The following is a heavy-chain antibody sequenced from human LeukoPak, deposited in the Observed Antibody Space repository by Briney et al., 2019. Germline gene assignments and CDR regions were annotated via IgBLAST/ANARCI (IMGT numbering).Heavy chain of an antibody. CDR2: ISHDGNNK. CDR1: AFSHNDYA. CDR3: ARDLSKMYCSSSGCDYYYYGMDV. J-gene: IGHJ6*02. D-gene: IGHD2-2*01. V-gene: IGHV3-30-3*01. Sequence: GGSLRLSCAASAFSHNDYAMHWVRQAPGKGLEWVTLISHDGNNKYYADSVKGRFTISRDNSKKTLYLQMNSLRAEDTAVYYCARDLSKMYCSSSGCDYYYYGMDVWGQGTTVTVSS.